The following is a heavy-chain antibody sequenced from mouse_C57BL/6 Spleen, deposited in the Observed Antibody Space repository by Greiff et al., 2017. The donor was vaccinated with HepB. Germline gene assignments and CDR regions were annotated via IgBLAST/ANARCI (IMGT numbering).Heavy chain of an antibody. D-gene: IGHD1-1*01. CDR1: GFTFSSYA. CDR2: ISDGGSYT. CDR3: ARALYYGSSDYYAMDY. J-gene: IGHJ4*01. V-gene: IGHV5-4*03. Sequence: EVKLQESGGGLVKPGGSLKLSCAASGFTFSSYAMSWVRQTPEKRLEWVATISDGGSYTYYPDNVKGRFTISRDNAKNNLYLQMSHLKSEDTAMYYCARALYYGSSDYYAMDYWGQGTSVTVSS.